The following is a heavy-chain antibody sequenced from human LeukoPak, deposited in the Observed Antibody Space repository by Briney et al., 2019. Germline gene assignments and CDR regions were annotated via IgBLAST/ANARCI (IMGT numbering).Heavy chain of an antibody. V-gene: IGHV1-2*02. J-gene: IGHJ6*03. CDR1: GYTFTGYY. CDR2: INPNSGGT. D-gene: IGHD6-13*01. Sequence: ASVEVSCKASGYTFTGYYMHWVRQAPGQGLEWMGWINPNSGGTNYAQKFQGRVTMTRDTSISTAYMELSRLRSDDTAVYYCARGRYSSSWYYYYYYYMDVWGKGTTVTISS. CDR3: ARGRYSSSWYYYYYYYMDV.